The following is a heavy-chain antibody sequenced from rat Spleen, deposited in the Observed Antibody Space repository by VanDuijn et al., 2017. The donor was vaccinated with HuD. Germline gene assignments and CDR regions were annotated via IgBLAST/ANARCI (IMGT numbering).Heavy chain of an antibody. CDR2: ISIGGSTT. V-gene: IGHV5-27*01. Sequence: EVQLVESGGGLVQPGRSLKLSCAASGFTFSNYYMAWVRQAPTKGLEWVAYISIGGSTTYYRDSVKGRFTISRDNTKSTLYLQMNSLRSEDTATYYCTTENYWFAYWGQGTLVTVSS. CDR1: GFTFSNYY. CDR3: TTENYWFAY. J-gene: IGHJ3*01. D-gene: IGHD1-10*01.